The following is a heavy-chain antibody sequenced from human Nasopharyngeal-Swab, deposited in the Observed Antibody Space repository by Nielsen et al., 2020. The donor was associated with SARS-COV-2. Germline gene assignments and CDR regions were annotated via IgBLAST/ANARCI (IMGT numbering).Heavy chain of an antibody. CDR2: IYSGGSST. CDR1: GFTFSSYA. CDR3: AKDLNPRDY. Sequence: GESLKISCAASGFTFSSYAMSWVRQAPGKGLEWVSVIYSGGSSTYYADSVKGRFTIARDNSKNTLYLQMNSLRAEDTAVYYWAKDLNPRDYWGQGTLVTVSS. V-gene: IGHV3-23*03. J-gene: IGHJ4*02. D-gene: IGHD5-24*01.